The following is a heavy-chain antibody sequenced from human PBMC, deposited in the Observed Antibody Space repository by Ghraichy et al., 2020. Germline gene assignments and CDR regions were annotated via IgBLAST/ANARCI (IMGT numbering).Heavy chain of an antibody. J-gene: IGHJ4*02. CDR3: ARGRLHNDY. D-gene: IGHD4-11*01. V-gene: IGHV3-7*03. CDR2: IKQDGSEE. Sequence: GGSLRLSCAASGFTFSIYWMTWVRQTPGKGLEWVANIKQDGSEEHYVDSVKGRFTISRDNAKNSLYLQMHNLRAEDTAVYYCARGRLHNDYWGQGTLVTVSS. CDR1: GFTFSIYW.